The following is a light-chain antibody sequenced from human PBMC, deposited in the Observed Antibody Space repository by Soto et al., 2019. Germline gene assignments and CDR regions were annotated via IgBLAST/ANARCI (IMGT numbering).Light chain of an antibody. CDR2: DVI. CDR1: SSDVGGYNS. V-gene: IGLV2-14*01. CDR3: NSYTSSSTRGVV. J-gene: IGLJ2*01. Sequence: QSALTQPASVSGSPGQSITISCTGTSSDVGGYNSVSWYQQYPGKAPKLMIYDVINRPSGISNRFSGSKSGNTASLTISGPQAEDEADYYCNSYTSSSTRGVVFGGGTKLTVL.